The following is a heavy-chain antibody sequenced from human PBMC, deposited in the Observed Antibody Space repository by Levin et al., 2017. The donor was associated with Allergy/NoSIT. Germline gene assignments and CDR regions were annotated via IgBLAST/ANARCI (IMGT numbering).Heavy chain of an antibody. V-gene: IGHV4-39*01. Sequence: SETLSLTCTVSGGSISSSSFYWGWIRQPPGKGLEWIGSIYYSGTTYYNPSLKSRAIISADTSKNQFSLRLSSVTAADTAVYYCARQSFDYGSGSYDYYMDVWGKGTTVTVSS. J-gene: IGHJ6*03. D-gene: IGHD3-10*01. CDR3: ARQSFDYGSGSYDYYMDV. CDR1: GGSISSSSFY. CDR2: IYYSGTT.